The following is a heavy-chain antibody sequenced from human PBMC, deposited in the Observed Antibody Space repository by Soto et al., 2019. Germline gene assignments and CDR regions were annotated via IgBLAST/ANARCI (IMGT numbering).Heavy chain of an antibody. CDR2: INPATGAE. V-gene: IGHV1-2*02. D-gene: IGHD3-3*01. CDR3: ARGGGVGVAGSAAFDM. CDR1: GYPVTAYY. J-gene: IGHJ3*02. Sequence: QLHLVQSGAVVKKPGASVTVSCSASGYPVTAYYMHWVRQAPGRGLEWMGGINPATGAEKYTQTFQGRVTMTRVPSTSTVFMELRGLTSEDTAVFFWARGGGVGVAGSAAFDMWGQGTLVTVSS.